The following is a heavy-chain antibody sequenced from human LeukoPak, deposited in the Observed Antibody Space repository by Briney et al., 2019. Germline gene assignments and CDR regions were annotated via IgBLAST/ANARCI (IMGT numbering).Heavy chain of an antibody. CDR1: GYSFTSYW. D-gene: IGHD5-18*01. CDR2: IYPGDSNT. J-gene: IGHJ4*02. Sequence: GESLKISCKGSGYSFTSYWIGWVRQMPGKGLEWMGIIYPGDSNTRYSPSFQGQVTISADESISTAYLQWSSLKASDTAMYYCARQWGSIQLWANFDYWGQGTLVTVSS. CDR3: ARQWGSIQLWANFDY. V-gene: IGHV5-51*01.